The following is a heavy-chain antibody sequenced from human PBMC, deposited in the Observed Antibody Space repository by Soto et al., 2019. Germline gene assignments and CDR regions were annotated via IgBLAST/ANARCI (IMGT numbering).Heavy chain of an antibody. CDR3: ARVPDV. Sequence: QLQLQESGSGLVKPSQTLSLTCAVSGGSISSGGYSWTWIRQPPGKGLEWIGYIYHSGSTYYNPSPXSXVTLSGDRSKNQFSLKLNSVTAADPAVYYCARVPDVWGQGTPVTVSS. J-gene: IGHJ6*02. CDR2: IYHSGST. V-gene: IGHV4-30-2*01. CDR1: GGSISSGGYS.